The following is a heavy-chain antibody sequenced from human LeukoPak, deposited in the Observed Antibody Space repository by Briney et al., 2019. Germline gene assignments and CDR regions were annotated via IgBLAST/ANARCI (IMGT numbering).Heavy chain of an antibody. CDR1: GGSFSSDIYC. CDR2: ICTSGST. V-gene: IGHV4-61*09. Sequence: SQTLSLTCTVSGGSFSSDIYCWSWIRQPAGKGLEWIGHICTSGSTRYSPSLKSRVTISVDTSKNQFSLKLSSVTAADTAVYYCARDAHYWGQGTLVTVSS. J-gene: IGHJ4*02. CDR3: ARDAHY.